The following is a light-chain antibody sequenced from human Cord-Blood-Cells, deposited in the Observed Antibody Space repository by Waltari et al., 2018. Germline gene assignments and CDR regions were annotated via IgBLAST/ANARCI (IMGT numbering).Light chain of an antibody. Sequence: DIVMTQSPDSLAVSLGERATIHCQSSQSVLYSSNNKNYLAWYQQKPGQPPKLLIYWASTRESGVPDRFSGSGSGTDFTLTISSLQAEDVAVYYCQQYYSTPLTFGQGTKVEIK. CDR3: QQYYSTPLT. CDR1: QSVLYSSNNKNY. V-gene: IGKV4-1*01. J-gene: IGKJ1*01. CDR2: WAS.